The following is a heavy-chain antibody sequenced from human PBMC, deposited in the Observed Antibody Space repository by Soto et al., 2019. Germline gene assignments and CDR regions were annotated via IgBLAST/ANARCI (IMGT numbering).Heavy chain of an antibody. CDR3: TRAIAAAGTPFHY. J-gene: IGHJ4*02. CDR1: GFIFNTYS. Sequence: GSLRLSCAASGFIFNTYSMNWVRQAPGKGLEWVASITGTSIYIYYADSVKGRFTIFRDNAENSLFLQMSSLRAEDTAVYYCTRAIAAAGTPFHYWGQGALVTVSS. CDR2: ITGTSIYI. D-gene: IGHD6-13*01. V-gene: IGHV3-21*01.